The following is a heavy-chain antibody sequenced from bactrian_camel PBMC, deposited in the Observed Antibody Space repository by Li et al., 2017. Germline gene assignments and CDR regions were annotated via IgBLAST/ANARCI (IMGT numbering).Heavy chain of an antibody. V-gene: IGHV3S53*01. CDR3: AAGPWYTDEYKY. CDR1: GYTYSSCS. CDR2: LVSDGTT. J-gene: IGHJ4*01. Sequence: HVQLVESGGGSVEAGGSLRLSCVASGYTYSSCSMGWYRQAPGKERELVSTLVSDGTTYYADSVKGRFSISRDNAKNTVYLQMISLESEDTALYYCAAGPWYTDEYKYWGQGTQVTVS. D-gene: IGHD6*01.